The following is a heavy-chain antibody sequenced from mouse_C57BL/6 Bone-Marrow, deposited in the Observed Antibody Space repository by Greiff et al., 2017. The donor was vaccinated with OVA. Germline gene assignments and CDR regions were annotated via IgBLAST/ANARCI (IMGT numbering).Heavy chain of an antibody. J-gene: IGHJ2*01. V-gene: IGHV1-82*01. CDR1: GYAFSSSW. CDR2: IYPGDGDT. CDR3: ARRGDWDDPLFDY. D-gene: IGHD4-1*01. Sequence: QVQLQQSGPELVKPGASVKISCKASGYAFSSSWMNWVKQRPGKGLEWIGRIYPGDGDTNYNGKFKGKATLTADKSSSTVYLELSRLTSDDSAVYYCARRGDWDDPLFDYWGQGTTLTVSS.